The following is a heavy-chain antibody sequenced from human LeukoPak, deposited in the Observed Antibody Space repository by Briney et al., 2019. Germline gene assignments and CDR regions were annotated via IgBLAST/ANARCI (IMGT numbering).Heavy chain of an antibody. CDR3: ARGPTGSGRRGSYGMDV. D-gene: IGHD3-10*01. CDR2: IYYSGST. J-gene: IGHJ6*04. Sequence: SETLSLTCTVSGGSISSSSYYWGWIRQPPGKGLEWIGTIYYSGSTYYNPSLKSRVTISVDTSKNQFSLKLSSVTAADTAVYYCARGPTGSGRRGSYGMDVWGKGTTVTVSS. V-gene: IGHV4-39*07. CDR1: GGSISSSSYY.